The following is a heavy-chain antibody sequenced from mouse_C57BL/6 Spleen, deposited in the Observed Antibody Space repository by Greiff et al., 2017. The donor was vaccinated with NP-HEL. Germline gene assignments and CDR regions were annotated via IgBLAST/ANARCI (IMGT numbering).Heavy chain of an antibody. CDR2: ISSGSSTI. J-gene: IGHJ2*01. CDR3: ARVTTVVAPFDY. CDR1: GFTFSDYG. D-gene: IGHD1-1*01. Sequence: EVQLVESGGGLVKPGGSLKLSCAASGFTFSDYGMHWVRQAPEKGLEWVAYISSGSSTIYYADTVKGRFTISRDNAKNTLFLQITSLRAEDTAMYYCARVTTVVAPFDYWGQGTTLTVSS. V-gene: IGHV5-17*01.